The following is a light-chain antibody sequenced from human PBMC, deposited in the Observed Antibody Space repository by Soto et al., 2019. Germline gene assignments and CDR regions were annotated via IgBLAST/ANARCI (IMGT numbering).Light chain of an antibody. CDR3: SSYTSRSTYV. J-gene: IGLJ1*01. V-gene: IGLV2-14*03. CDR2: DVT. Sequence: QSALTQPASVSGSPGQSITISCSGTRGDVGGYNYVYWHQHHPGKAPKLLIYDVTNRPSGVSNRFSASKSGNTASLTISGLQPEDEADYYRSSYTSRSTYVFGTGTKVTV. CDR1: RGDVGGYNY.